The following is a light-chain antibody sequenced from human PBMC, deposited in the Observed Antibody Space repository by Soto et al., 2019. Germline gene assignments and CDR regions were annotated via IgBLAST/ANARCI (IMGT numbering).Light chain of an antibody. J-gene: IGKJ4*01. Sequence: EIVLTQSPATLSLSPGERVTLSCRASQSIGRYLAWYQHKPGQAPRLLIYDASNRATGIPARFSGSGSGTDFTITISSLETEDFADYYCQQRANWLTFGGGTKVEIK. CDR1: QSIGRY. CDR2: DAS. V-gene: IGKV3-11*01. CDR3: QQRANWLT.